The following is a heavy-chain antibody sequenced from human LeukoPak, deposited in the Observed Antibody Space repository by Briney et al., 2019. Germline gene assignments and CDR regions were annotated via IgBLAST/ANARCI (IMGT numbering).Heavy chain of an antibody. D-gene: IGHD6-6*01. V-gene: IGHV4-39*01. CDR1: GGSISSSSYY. J-gene: IGHJ5*02. CDR2: IFYTGIP. CDR3: ARYSSSSGWFDP. Sequence: PSETLSLTCTVSGGSISSSSYYWVWIRQPPGKGLEWLGNIFYTGIPYYNPSLKSRATISVDTSKNQFSLRLTSVTAADTAVYYCARYSSSSGWFDPWGQGTLVTVSS.